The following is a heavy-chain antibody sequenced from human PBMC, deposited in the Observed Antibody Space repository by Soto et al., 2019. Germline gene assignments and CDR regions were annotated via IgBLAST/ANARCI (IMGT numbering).Heavy chain of an antibody. J-gene: IGHJ4*02. CDR3: ARVRPNYDSSGYYDY. D-gene: IGHD3-22*01. Sequence: PSETLSLTCAVYGGSFSGYYWSWIRQPPRKGLEWIGEINHSGNTNYNPSLKSRVTISVDTSKNQFSLKLSSVTAADTAVYYFARVRPNYDSSGYYDYWGQGILVTVSS. CDR1: GGSFSGYY. V-gene: IGHV4-34*01. CDR2: INHSGNT.